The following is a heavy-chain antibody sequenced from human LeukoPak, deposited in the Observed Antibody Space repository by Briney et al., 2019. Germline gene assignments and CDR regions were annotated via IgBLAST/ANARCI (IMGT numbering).Heavy chain of an antibody. D-gene: IGHD3-3*01. CDR3: AKDRVFGILIGGGFDY. CDR1: GFSFSNYA. J-gene: IGHJ4*02. CDR2: VSGSGGST. V-gene: IGHV3-23*01. Sequence: PGGSLRLSCAASGFSFSNYAMSWVRQAPGKGLEWVSGVSGSGGSTKYADSVKGRFTISRDNSKNILYLQMSSLRVEDTAVYYCAKDRVFGILIGGGFDYWGQGTQLIVSS.